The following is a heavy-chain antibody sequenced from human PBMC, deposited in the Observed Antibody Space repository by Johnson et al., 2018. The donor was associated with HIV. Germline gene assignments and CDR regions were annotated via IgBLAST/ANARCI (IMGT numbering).Heavy chain of an antibody. D-gene: IGHD4-23*01. CDR3: AKDMSRVVTPWAVSFDI. J-gene: IGHJ3*02. Sequence: EVQLVESGGGVVQPGRSLRLSCAASGFTFSSYAMHWVRQAPGKGLEWVSSISWDSGTIGYADSVKGRFTISRDNAKISLYLQMDSLRAEDTAVYYCAKDMSRVVTPWAVSFDIWGQGTMVTVSS. V-gene: IGHV3-9*01. CDR1: GFTFSSYA. CDR2: ISWDSGTI.